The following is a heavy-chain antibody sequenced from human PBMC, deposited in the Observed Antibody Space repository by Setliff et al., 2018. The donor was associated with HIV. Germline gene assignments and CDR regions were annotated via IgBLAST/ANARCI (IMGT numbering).Heavy chain of an antibody. V-gene: IGHV4-38-2*02. CDR1: NFSIGSGYY. D-gene: IGHD3-10*01. CDR2: MYYVGST. CDR3: ARSRWLSNTAYYFDF. J-gene: IGHJ4*02. Sequence: SETLSLTCSVSNFSIGSGYYWGWIRLPPGERPEWIGSMYYVGSTYYHPSFESRSSISIDTSENTLSLSLTSVTVADTAVYFCARSRWLSNTAYYFDFWAGGNWSPSPQ.